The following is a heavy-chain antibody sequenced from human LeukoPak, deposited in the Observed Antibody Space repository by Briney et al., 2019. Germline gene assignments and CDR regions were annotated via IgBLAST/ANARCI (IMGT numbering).Heavy chain of an antibody. V-gene: IGHV4-38-2*02. CDR3: ARYDFWSESEWSFDY. CDR2: IYHSGST. Sequence: SETLSLTCTVSGYSISSGYYWGWIRQPPGKGLEWIGSIYHSGSTYYNPSLKSRVTISVDTSKNQFSPKLSSVTAADTAVYYCARYDFWSESEWSFDYWGQGTLVTVSS. CDR1: GYSISSGYY. J-gene: IGHJ4*02. D-gene: IGHD3-3*01.